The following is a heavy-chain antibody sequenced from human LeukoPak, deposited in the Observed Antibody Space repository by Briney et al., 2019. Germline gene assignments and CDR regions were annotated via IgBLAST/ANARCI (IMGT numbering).Heavy chain of an antibody. D-gene: IGHD2-2*02. J-gene: IGHJ5*02. CDR3: AKDEYCSSTSCYTGGGAWNWFDP. Sequence: PGGSLRLSCAAPGFTFSSYGMHWVRQAPGKGLEWVAFIRYDGSNKYYADSVKGRFTISRDNSKNTLYLQMNSLRAEDTAVYYCAKDEYCSSTSCYTGGGAWNWFDPWGQGTLVTVSS. V-gene: IGHV3-30*02. CDR2: IRYDGSNK. CDR1: GFTFSSYG.